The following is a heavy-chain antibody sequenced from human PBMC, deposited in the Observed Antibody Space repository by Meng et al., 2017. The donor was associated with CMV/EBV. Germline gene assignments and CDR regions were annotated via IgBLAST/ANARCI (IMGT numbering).Heavy chain of an antibody. CDR3: ARGGDGYCSGGSCYSSYYYGMDV. V-gene: IGHV4-59*01. J-gene: IGHJ6*02. CDR2: IYYSGST. D-gene: IGHD2-15*01. Sequence: GSLRLSCTVSGGSISSYYWSWIRQPPGKGLEWIGYIYYSGSTNYNPSLKSRVTISVDTSKNQFPLKLSSVTAADTAVYYCARGGDGYCSGGSCYSSYYYGMDVWGQGTTVTVSS. CDR1: GGSISSYY.